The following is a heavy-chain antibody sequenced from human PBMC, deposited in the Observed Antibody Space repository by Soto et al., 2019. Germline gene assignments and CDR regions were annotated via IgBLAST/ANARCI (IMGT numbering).Heavy chain of an antibody. CDR1: GFTFSSYS. CDR2: ISSSSSYI. V-gene: IGHV3-21*01. D-gene: IGHD3-10*01. J-gene: IGHJ4*02. CDR3: ARGNRGYFDY. Sequence: EVQLVESGGGLVKPGWSLRLSCAASGFTFSSYSMNWVRQAPGKGLEWVSSISSSSSYIYYADSVKGRFTISRDNAKNSLYLQMNSPRAEDTAVYYCARGNRGYFDYWGQGTLVTVSS.